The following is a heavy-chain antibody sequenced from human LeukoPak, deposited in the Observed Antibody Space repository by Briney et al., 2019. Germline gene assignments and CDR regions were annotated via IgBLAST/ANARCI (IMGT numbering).Heavy chain of an antibody. D-gene: IGHD3-16*01. V-gene: IGHV5-51*01. Sequence: GESLKISCKGSGYSFTSYWIGWVRQMSGKGLEWMGIIYPGDSDTRYSPSFQGQVTISADKSISTAYLQWSSLKASDTAMYYCAKPGQLGEYTPYYFDYWGQGVLVTVSS. CDR1: GYSFTSYW. CDR2: IYPGDSDT. CDR3: AKPGQLGEYTPYYFDY. J-gene: IGHJ4*02.